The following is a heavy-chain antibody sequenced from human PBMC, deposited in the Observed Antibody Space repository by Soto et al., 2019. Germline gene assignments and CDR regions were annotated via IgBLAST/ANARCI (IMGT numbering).Heavy chain of an antibody. D-gene: IGHD3-22*01. CDR3: VKDFGYYYDYAFDV. CDR1: RFTFDDYA. CDR2: ISWNSAII. J-gene: IGHJ3*01. Sequence: GGSLRLSCAASRFTFDDYALHWFRQAPGKGLEWVSGISWNSAIISYADSVKGRFSITRDNAKKYVYLQMDSLRPEDTALYYCVKDFGYYYDYAFDVWGQGTMVTVSS. V-gene: IGHV3-9*01.